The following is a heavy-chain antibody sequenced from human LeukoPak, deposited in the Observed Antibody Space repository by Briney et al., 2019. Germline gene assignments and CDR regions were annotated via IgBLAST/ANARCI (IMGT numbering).Heavy chain of an antibody. J-gene: IGHJ4*02. Sequence: ASVKVSCKASGYTFTGYYMHWVRQAPGQGLEWMGWINPNSGGTNYAQKFQGRVTMTRDTSISTAYMELSRLRSDDTAVYYCARGSGKVVPAGGRLFDYWGQGALVIVSS. CDR2: INPNSGGT. V-gene: IGHV1-2*02. D-gene: IGHD2-2*01. CDR3: ARGSGKVVPAGGRLFDY. CDR1: GYTFTGYY.